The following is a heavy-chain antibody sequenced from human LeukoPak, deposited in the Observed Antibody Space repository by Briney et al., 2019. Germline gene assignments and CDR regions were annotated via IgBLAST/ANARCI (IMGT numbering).Heavy chain of an antibody. CDR2: INHSGSS. CDR3: ARRYRPWLAAAGTVRGLAPLGWFDP. Sequence: RPSETLSLTCAVYGGSFSGYYWSWIRQSPGKGLEWIGEINHSGSSNYNPSLKSRVTISVDTSKNQFSLNVSSVTAADTAVYYCARRYRPWLAAAGTVRGLAPLGWFDPWGQGTLVTVSS. V-gene: IGHV4-34*01. J-gene: IGHJ5*02. CDR1: GGSFSGYY. D-gene: IGHD6-13*01.